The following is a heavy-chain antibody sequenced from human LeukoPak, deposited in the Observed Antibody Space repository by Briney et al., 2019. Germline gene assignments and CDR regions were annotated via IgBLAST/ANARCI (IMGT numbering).Heavy chain of an antibody. CDR2: ISYDGSNK. D-gene: IGHD3-3*01. CDR1: GFTFSSYG. Sequence: PGGSLRLSCAASGFTFSSYGMHWVRQASGKGLEWVAVISYDGSNKYYADSVKGRFSISRDNSKNTLYLQMNSLRAEDTAVYYCAKERADLWSGYVFDYWGQGTLVTVSS. CDR3: AKERADLWSGYVFDY. V-gene: IGHV3-30*18. J-gene: IGHJ4*02.